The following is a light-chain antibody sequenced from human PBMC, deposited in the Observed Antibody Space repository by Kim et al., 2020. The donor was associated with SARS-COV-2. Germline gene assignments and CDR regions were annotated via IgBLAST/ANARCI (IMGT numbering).Light chain of an antibody. CDR2: GKN. V-gene: IGLV3-19*01. Sequence: SSELTQDPAVSVALGQTVRITCQADSLRTYYASWYQQKPGQAPVLVIYGKNNRPSGIPDRFSGSSSGNTASLAITGAQAEDEADYYCNSRDNSGNHYVFGPGTKVTVL. CDR1: SLRTYY. CDR3: NSRDNSGNHYV. J-gene: IGLJ1*01.